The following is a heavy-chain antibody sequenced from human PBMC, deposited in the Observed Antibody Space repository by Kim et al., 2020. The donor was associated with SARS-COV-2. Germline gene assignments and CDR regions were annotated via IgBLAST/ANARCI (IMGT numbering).Heavy chain of an antibody. Sequence: GGSLRLSCGASGFTFSVYDMHWVRQERGRGPEWVSGIGFDGATFYSDSVKGRFVISRDSAKNSLYLQMNSLRVGDTAVYYCARDRRAYKSGYHYYYGLDVWGQGTTVTVSS. J-gene: IGHJ6*02. CDR2: IGFDGAT. V-gene: IGHV3-13*01. CDR3: ARDRRAYKSGYHYYYGLDV. D-gene: IGHD1-1*01. CDR1: GFTFSVYD.